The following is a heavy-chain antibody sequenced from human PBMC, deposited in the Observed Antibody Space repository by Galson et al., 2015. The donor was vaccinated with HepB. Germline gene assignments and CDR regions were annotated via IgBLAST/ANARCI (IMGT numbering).Heavy chain of an antibody. CDR1: GYTFTSYG. D-gene: IGHD6-13*01. V-gene: IGHV1-18*04. J-gene: IGHJ6*02. Sequence: SVKVSCKASGYTFTSYGINWVRQAPGQGLEWMGWISGYNGHTYYAQKFQGRVTMTTDTSTSTANMELKSLSSDDTAVYYCARGDYSSTLSGMGVWGQGTTVTVSS. CDR3: ARGDYSSTLSGMGV. CDR2: ISGYNGHT.